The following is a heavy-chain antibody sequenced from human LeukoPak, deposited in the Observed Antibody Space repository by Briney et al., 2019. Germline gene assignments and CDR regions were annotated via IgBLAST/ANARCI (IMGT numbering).Heavy chain of an antibody. CDR2: ISASGVST. V-gene: IGHV3-23*01. D-gene: IGHD3-16*01. CDR3: AKVLGGDYYYGMHV. CDR1: GSTFSNYG. Sequence: GGSLRLSCAASGSTFSNYGMTWVRQAPGKGLEWVSAISASGVSTDYANSVKGRFTISRDNSKNTLYLEMNSLRAEDTAVYYCAKVLGGDYYYGMHVWGQGTTVTVSS. J-gene: IGHJ6*02.